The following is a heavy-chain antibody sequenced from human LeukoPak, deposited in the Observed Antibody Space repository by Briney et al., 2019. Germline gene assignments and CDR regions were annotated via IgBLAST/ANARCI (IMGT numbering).Heavy chain of an antibody. CDR3: AKEPIITIFGVGSMDV. Sequence: GGSLRLSCAASGFTFSSYAMHWVRQAPGKGLEWVAVISYDGSNKYYADSVKGRFTISRDNSKNTLYLRMNSLRAEDTAVYYCAKEPIITIFGVGSMDVWGQGTTVTVSS. V-gene: IGHV3-30*04. CDR2: ISYDGSNK. CDR1: GFTFSSYA. D-gene: IGHD3-3*01. J-gene: IGHJ6*02.